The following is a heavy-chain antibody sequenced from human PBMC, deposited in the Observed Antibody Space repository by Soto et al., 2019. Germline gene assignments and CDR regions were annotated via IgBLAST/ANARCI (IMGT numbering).Heavy chain of an antibody. D-gene: IGHD2-15*01. CDR3: SKGCSDYTCYLDK. CDR2: IWYDGSNK. J-gene: IGHJ4*02. CDR1: GFTFSIYG. V-gene: IGHV3-33*03. Sequence: QVQLVESGGGVVQPGRSLRLSCTASGFTFSIYGMHWVRQAPGKGLEWVALIWYDGSNKYYGDSVKGRFTISKDNSRNTLYLQMDSLRVEDTAVYFCSKGCSDYTCYLDKWGQGTLVTVSS.